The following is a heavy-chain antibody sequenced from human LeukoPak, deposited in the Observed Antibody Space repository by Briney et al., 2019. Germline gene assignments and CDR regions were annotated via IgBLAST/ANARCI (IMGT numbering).Heavy chain of an antibody. Sequence: PSETLSLTCAVSGGSFSGYYWTWIRQPPGKGLEWIGEINHSGSTNYNPSLKSRVTISVDTSKNQFSLKLSSVTAADTAVYYCRIQLPHSPFDYWGQGTLVTVSS. CDR2: INHSGST. D-gene: IGHD5-18*01. CDR3: RIQLPHSPFDY. CDR1: GGSFSGYY. V-gene: IGHV4-34*01. J-gene: IGHJ4*02.